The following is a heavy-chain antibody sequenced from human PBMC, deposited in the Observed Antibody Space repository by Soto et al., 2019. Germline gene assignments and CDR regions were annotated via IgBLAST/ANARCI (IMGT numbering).Heavy chain of an antibody. D-gene: IGHD3-3*01. J-gene: IGHJ4*02. CDR2: IKQDGSEK. Sequence: LRLSCAASGFTFSSYAMSWVRQAPGKGLEWVANIKQDGSEKYYVDSVKGRFTISSDNAKNSLYLQMNGLRAEDTAVYYCVRGPSQGSSVFGPLEFWGQGTLVTVSS. V-gene: IGHV3-7*04. CDR1: GFTFSSYA. CDR3: VRGPSQGSSVFGPLEF.